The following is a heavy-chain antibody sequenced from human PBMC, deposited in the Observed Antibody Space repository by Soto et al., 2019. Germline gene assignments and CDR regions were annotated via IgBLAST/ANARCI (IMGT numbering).Heavy chain of an antibody. J-gene: IGHJ6*02. Sequence: EVQLVESGGGLVQPGGSLKLSCAASGFTFSGSAMHWVRQASGKGLEWVGRIRNKANSHATAYAASVKGRFTISRDDSKNTAYLQMNSLKSEDTAVYYCATHLTPPYGMDVWGQGTTVTVSS. CDR1: GFTFSGSA. D-gene: IGHD3-9*01. V-gene: IGHV3-73*02. CDR3: ATHLTPPYGMDV. CDR2: IRNKANSHAT.